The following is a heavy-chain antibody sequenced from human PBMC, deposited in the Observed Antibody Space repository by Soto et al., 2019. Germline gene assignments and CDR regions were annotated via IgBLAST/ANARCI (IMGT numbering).Heavy chain of an antibody. J-gene: IGHJ6*02. CDR1: GFTFRSYA. V-gene: IGHV3-30*18. CDR3: AKDLSGSYYYDGLDV. Sequence: GGSLRLSCAASGFTFRSYAMHWVRQAPGKGLEWVAVISFDGNNEDYADSVKGRFTISRDKSKNTLYLEMNSLRAEDAAVYYCAKDLSGSYYYDGLDVWGQGTTVTVSS. CDR2: ISFDGNNE. D-gene: IGHD1-26*01.